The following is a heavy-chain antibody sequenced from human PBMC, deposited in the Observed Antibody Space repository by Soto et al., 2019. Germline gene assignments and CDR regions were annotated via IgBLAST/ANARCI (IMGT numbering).Heavy chain of an antibody. CDR2: INPNSGGT. J-gene: IGHJ5*02. CDR1: GYTFTGYY. V-gene: IGHV1-2*04. CDR3: ARSYDFWSGYYERWFAP. D-gene: IGHD3-3*01. Sequence: GASVKVSCKASGYTFTGYYMHWVRQAPGQGLEWMGWINPNSGGTNYAQKFQGWVTMTRDTSISTAYMELSRLRSDDTAVYYCARSYDFWSGYYERWFAPWGQGTLLPVSS.